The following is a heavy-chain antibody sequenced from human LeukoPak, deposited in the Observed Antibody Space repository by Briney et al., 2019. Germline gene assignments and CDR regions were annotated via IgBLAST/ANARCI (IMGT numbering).Heavy chain of an antibody. CDR1: GFTFSIYA. CDR3: AREYCDSTTCYKTIDY. V-gene: IGHV3-64*01. J-gene: IGHJ4*02. D-gene: IGHD2-2*02. CDR2: ITSNGGSA. Sequence: SGGSLRRSCAASGFTFSIYAMHWVRQAPGKGLEYVSAITSNGGSAYYANSVKGRFTISRDNSKNTLYLQMGSLRAEDMAVYYCAREYCDSTTCYKTIDYWGQGTLVTVSS.